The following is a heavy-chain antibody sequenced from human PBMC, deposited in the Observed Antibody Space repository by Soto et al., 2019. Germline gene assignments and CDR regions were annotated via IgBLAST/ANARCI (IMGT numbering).Heavy chain of an antibody. J-gene: IGHJ4*02. Sequence: ASAKVSCKASGYTFTSYYMHWVRQAPGQGLEWMGIINPSGGSTSYAQKFQGRVTMTRDTSTSTVYMELSSLRSEDTAVYYCAATPLPDTYYDYIWGGYRYMTLDYWGQGTLVTVSS. D-gene: IGHD3-16*02. CDR2: INPSGGST. V-gene: IGHV1-46*01. CDR1: GYTFTSYY. CDR3: AATPLPDTYYDYIWGGYRYMTLDY.